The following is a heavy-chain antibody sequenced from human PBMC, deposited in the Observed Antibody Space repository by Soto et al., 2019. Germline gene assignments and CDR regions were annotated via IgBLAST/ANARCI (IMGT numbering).Heavy chain of an antibody. D-gene: IGHD5-18*01. CDR2: MYGFGGT. CDR3: AREEAYSYESRHLHD. V-gene: IGHV4-4*07. Sequence: QVQLHLSGPGLVKSSEPLSLTCTVSGGSMSSFYWSWIRQPAGNGLEWIARMYGFGGTNYNPPLKSRVTLSLETSKKKVSLTLTSVTAAYTAVYYCAREEAYSYESRHLHDWSQGTLVTVTS. J-gene: IGHJ4*02. CDR1: GGSMSSFY.